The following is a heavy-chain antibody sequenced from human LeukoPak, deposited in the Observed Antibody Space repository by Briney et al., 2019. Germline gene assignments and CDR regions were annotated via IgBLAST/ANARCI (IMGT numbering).Heavy chain of an antibody. CDR1: GGSLSGYY. CDR2: IYSSGST. J-gene: IGHJ4*02. CDR3: ARFAYCGGHCWYYFDY. V-gene: IGHV4-59*01. Sequence: PSETLSLTCTGSGGSLSGYYWSWLRQPPGKGLEWIGYIYSSGSTNYNPSLESRVTISVDTSTNQFSLQLSSVTAADTAVYYCARFAYCGGHCWYYFDYWGQGTLVTVSS. D-gene: IGHD2-21*02.